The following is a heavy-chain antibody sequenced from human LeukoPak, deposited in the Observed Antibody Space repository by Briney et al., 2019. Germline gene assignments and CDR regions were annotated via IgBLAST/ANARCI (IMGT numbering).Heavy chain of an antibody. V-gene: IGHV3-48*01. Sequence: PGGSLRLSCAASGFTFSSYGMSWVRQAPGKGLEWVSAISSSSSTIYYADSVKGRFTISRDNAKNSLYLQMNSLRAEDTAVYYCARVRSSYYMDVWGKGTTVTISS. CDR2: ISSSSSTI. D-gene: IGHD6-6*01. CDR3: ARVRSSYYMDV. CDR1: GFTFSSYG. J-gene: IGHJ6*03.